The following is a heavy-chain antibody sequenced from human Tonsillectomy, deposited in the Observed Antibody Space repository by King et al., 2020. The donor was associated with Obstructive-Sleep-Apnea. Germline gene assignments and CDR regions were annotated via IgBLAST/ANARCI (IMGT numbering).Heavy chain of an antibody. J-gene: IGHJ4*02. CDR3: ARHRGVEDYGGYGDYFDY. V-gene: IGHV4-59*08. CDR2: VDYSVNP. CDR1: AYSIINYY. Sequence: VQLQESGPGLVKPSETLSLTCTVSAYSIINYYWSWIGQFPGKGMEWIGYVDYSVNPNHNPSRKSRGTISVDTSKIQFSLGLRSVTAADTAVYYCARHRGVEDYGGYGDYFDYWGQGTLVTVSS. D-gene: IGHD5-12*01.